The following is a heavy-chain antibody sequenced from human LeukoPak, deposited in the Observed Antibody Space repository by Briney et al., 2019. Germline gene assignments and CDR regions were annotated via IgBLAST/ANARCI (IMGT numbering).Heavy chain of an antibody. Sequence: ASVKVSCKTSGYTLSVYAMTWVRQAPGQGLEWMGWIIANTGHPTYAQDFTGRFVFSVDTSVSAAYLQINSLKDGDTAVYYCARVRSVDPVGVTARFDSWGQGTLITVS. CDR2: IIANTGHP. D-gene: IGHD1-26*01. CDR3: ARVRSVDPVGVTARFDS. J-gene: IGHJ4*02. V-gene: IGHV7-4-1*02. CDR1: GYTLSVYA.